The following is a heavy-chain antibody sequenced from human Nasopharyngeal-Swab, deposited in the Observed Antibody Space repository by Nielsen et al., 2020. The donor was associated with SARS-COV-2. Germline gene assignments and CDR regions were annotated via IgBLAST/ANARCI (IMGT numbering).Heavy chain of an antibody. J-gene: IGHJ6*02. CDR3: AKDLLRFLEWSPMDV. Sequence: GDSLKISCAASGFTFSSYAMSWVRQAPGKGLEWVSAISGSGGSTYYADSVKGRFTISRDNSKNTLYLQMNSLRAEDTAVYYCAKDLLRFLEWSPMDVWGQGTTVTVSS. D-gene: IGHD3-3*01. CDR1: GFTFSSYA. V-gene: IGHV3-23*01. CDR2: ISGSGGST.